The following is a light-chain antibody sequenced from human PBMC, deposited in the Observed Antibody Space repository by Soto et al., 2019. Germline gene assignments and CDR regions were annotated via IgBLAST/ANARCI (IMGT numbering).Light chain of an antibody. J-gene: IGKJ4*01. CDR1: QSVTNT. CDR2: YAS. V-gene: IGKV3-15*01. Sequence: IVMTQSPATLSVSPGERVTISCRASQSVTNTLAWYQHKPGQAPRLLISYASRGATGIPSRFSGSGSGTDFTLTINSLQSEDFAVYYCQQYNNWPLTFGGGTRVEIK. CDR3: QQYNNWPLT.